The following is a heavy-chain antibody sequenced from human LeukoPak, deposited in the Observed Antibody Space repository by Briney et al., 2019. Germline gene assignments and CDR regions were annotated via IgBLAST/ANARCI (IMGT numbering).Heavy chain of an antibody. J-gene: IGHJ4*02. CDR1: GFTFSSYS. Sequence: GGSLRLSCAASGFTFSSYSMNWVRQAPGKGLEWVSSISSSSSYIYYADSVKGRFTISRDNAKNSLYLQMNSLRAEDTAVYYCASRSTIFGSFHYWGQGTLVTVSS. CDR2: ISSSSSYI. D-gene: IGHD3-3*01. CDR3: ASRSTIFGSFHY. V-gene: IGHV3-21*01.